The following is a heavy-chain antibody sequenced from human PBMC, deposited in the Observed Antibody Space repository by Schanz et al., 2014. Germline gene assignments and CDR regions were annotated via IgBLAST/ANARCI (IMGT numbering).Heavy chain of an antibody. V-gene: IGHV3-30-3*01. D-gene: IGHD2-21*01. Sequence: QVQLVESGGGVVQPGRSLRLSCAASGFTFSSYAMHWVRRAPGTGLEWVAVISYDGRNKYYADSVKGRFTISRDNSKNTLYLQMNSLRAEDTAVYYCARDLEGYDGGGGGFDPWGQGTLVTVSS. CDR3: ARDLEGYDGGGGGFDP. J-gene: IGHJ5*02. CDR2: ISYDGRNK. CDR1: GFTFSSYA.